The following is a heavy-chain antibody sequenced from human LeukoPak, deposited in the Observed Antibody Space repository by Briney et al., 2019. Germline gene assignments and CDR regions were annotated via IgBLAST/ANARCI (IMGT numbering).Heavy chain of an antibody. J-gene: IGHJ4*02. D-gene: IGHD3-3*01. Sequence: GGSLRLSCAASGFTFSSYGMLWVRQAPGKGLEGVAFIRYDGSNKYYADSVKGRFTISRDNSKNTLYLQMNGLRAEDTAVYYCAKEGLLRFLEWFFDYWGQGTLVTVSS. V-gene: IGHV3-30*02. CDR1: GFTFSSYG. CDR3: AKEGLLRFLEWFFDY. CDR2: IRYDGSNK.